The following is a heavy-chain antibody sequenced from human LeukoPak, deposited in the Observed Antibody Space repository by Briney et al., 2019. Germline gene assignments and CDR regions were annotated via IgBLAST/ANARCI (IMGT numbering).Heavy chain of an antibody. CDR3: AREAGYDTGGYPRDY. CDR1: GLTFSGYG. J-gene: IGHJ4*02. CDR2: VSYDGSHK. Sequence: PGGSLRLSCTASGLTFSGYGMHWVRQAPGKGLEWVALVSYDGSHKFYADSVKGRFTISRDNSKNTLYLQMNSLRAEDTAIYYCAREAGYDTGGYPRDYWGQGTLVTVSS. D-gene: IGHD2-8*02. V-gene: IGHV3-33*05.